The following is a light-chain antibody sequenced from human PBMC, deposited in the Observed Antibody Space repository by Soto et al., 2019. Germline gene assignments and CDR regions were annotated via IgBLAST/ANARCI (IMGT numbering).Light chain of an antibody. V-gene: IGKV4-1*01. CDR2: WAS. J-gene: IGKJ2*01. CDR1: QSVLYSSNNKNY. Sequence: DIVMTQSPDSLAVSLGERATINCKSSQSVLYSSNNKNYLAWYQQRPGQPPKLLISWASTRESGVPDRFSGSGSGTDFTLTISSLQAEDVAVYYCQQYSSSSYTFGQGTKLEI. CDR3: QQYSSSSYT.